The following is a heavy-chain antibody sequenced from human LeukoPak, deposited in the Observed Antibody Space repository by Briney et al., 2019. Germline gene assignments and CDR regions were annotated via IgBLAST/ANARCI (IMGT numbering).Heavy chain of an antibody. CDR2: MNPNSGNT. J-gene: IGHJ6*03. V-gene: IGHV1-8*01. D-gene: IGHD2-21*02. CDR1: GYTFTSYD. CDR3: ARIVVVTAPPFSYYYYMDV. Sequence: ASVKVSCKASGYTFTSYDINWVRQATGQGLEWMGWMNPNSGNTGYAQKFQGRVTMTRNTSISTAYMELSSLRSEDTAVYYCARIVVVTAPPFSYYYYMDVWGKGTTVTISS.